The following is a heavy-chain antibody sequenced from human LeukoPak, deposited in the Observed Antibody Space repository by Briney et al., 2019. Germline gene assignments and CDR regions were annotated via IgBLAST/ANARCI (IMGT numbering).Heavy chain of an antibody. CDR2: IIPIFGTA. Sequence: GASVKVSCKASGGTFSSNAISWVRQAPGQGLEWMGGIIPIFGTANYAQKFQGRVTITADESTSTAYMELSSLRSEDTAVYYCAREGLEMATLDYWGQGTLVTVSS. CDR3: AREGLEMATLDY. D-gene: IGHD5-24*01. J-gene: IGHJ4*02. V-gene: IGHV1-69*13. CDR1: GGTFSSNA.